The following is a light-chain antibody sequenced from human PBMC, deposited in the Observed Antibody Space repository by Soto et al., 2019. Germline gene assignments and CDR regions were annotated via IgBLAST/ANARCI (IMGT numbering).Light chain of an antibody. Sequence: EIVLTQSPGTLSLSPGERATLSCRASRSVDSGYLAWYQQKPGQAPRLLIYGASSRATGIPDRFSGSGSGTDFTLTISSLQPGDFATYYCQQYRTYSFGQGSRVEIK. CDR1: RSVDSGY. CDR2: GAS. J-gene: IGKJ1*01. V-gene: IGKV3-20*01. CDR3: QQYRTYS.